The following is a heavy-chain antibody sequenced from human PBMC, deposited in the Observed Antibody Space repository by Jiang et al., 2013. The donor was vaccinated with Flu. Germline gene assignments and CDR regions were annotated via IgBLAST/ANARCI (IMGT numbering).Heavy chain of an antibody. V-gene: IGHV5-51*01. D-gene: IGHD3-10*01. Sequence: VQLVESGAEVKKPGESLRISCKGSGYSFTSYWIGWVRQMPGKGLEWMGIIYPGDSDTRYSPSFQGQVTISADKSISTAYLQWSSLKASDTAMYYCARSAGGQGAYYYYGMDVWGQGTTVTVSS. CDR2: IYPGDSDT. J-gene: IGHJ6*02. CDR3: ARSAGGQGAYYYYGMDV. CDR1: GYSFTSYW.